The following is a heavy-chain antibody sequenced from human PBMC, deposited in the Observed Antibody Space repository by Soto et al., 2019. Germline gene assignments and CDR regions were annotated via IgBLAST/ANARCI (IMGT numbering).Heavy chain of an antibody. CDR2: INPNSGGT. J-gene: IGHJ5*02. Sequence: GASVKVSCKASGYTFTGYYMHWVRQAPGQGLEWMGWINPNSGGTNYAQKFQGRVTMTRDTSISTAYMELSRLRSDDTAVYYCATAAGDTKYNWFDPWGQGTLVTVSS. D-gene: IGHD1-26*01. CDR1: GYTFTGYY. V-gene: IGHV1-2*02. CDR3: ATAAGDTKYNWFDP.